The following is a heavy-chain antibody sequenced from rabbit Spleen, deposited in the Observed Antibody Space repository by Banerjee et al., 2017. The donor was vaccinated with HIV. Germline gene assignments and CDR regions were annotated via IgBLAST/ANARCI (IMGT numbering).Heavy chain of an antibody. V-gene: IGHV1S45*01. Sequence: QQQLEESGGGLVKPGGTLTLTCKASGIDFSSYYYMCWVRQAPGKGLEWIGCIYTGSSGDTYYASWAKGRFTISKASSTTVTLQMTSLTDADTATYFCAKVRTGYLGNGYDLWGQGTLVTVS. D-gene: IGHD6-1*01. CDR2: IYTGSSGDT. CDR1: GIDFSSYYY. CDR3: AKVRTGYLGNGYDL. J-gene: IGHJ3*01.